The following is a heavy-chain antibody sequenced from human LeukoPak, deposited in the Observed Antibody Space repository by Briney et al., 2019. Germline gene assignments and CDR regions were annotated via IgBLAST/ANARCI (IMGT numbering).Heavy chain of an antibody. V-gene: IGHV3-7*03. CDR1: GFTFSSYW. CDR2: KKQDGIEK. CDR3: ARDISLNYDFWSGYYIGEAYFDY. Sequence: PGGSLRLSCAASGFTFSSYWMSWVRQPPGKGREGLANKKQDGIEKYYVDSVKGRFTISRDNAKNSLYLQMNSLRAEDTAVYYCARDISLNYDFWSGYYIGEAYFDYWGQGTLVTVSS. D-gene: IGHD3-3*01. J-gene: IGHJ4*02.